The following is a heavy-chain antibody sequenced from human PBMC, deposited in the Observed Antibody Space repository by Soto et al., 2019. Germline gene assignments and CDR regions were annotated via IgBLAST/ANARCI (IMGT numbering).Heavy chain of an antibody. D-gene: IGHD3-16*01. CDR3: AHTWGLPFDY. J-gene: IGHJ4*02. Sequence: QITLKESGPTLVEPTQTLTLTCTYSGFSLRTTGVGVGWIRQPPGKALEWLGIIYWNDDKRYSPSLKNRFTLTSDISKSQVVLTMTTMDPVATATYYCAHTWGLPFDYWGQGTLVIVSS. CDR1: GFSLRTTGVG. V-gene: IGHV2-5*01. CDR2: IYWNDDK.